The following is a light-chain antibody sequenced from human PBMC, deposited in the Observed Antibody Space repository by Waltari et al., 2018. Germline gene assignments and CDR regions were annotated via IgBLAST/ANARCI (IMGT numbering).Light chain of an antibody. CDR2: AAS. J-gene: IGKJ5*01. CDR3: QQLDSFPIT. Sequence: DIQLTQSPSFLSASVGDRVTITCRASQAISSYLAWSQQKPGRAPKLLIYAASTLQSGVPSGFSGSGSGTEFTLTISSLQPEDFATYYCQQLDSFPITFGQGTRLEIK. V-gene: IGKV1-9*01. CDR1: QAISSY.